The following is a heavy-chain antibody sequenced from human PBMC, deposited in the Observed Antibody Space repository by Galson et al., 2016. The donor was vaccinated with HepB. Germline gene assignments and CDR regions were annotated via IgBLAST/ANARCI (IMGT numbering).Heavy chain of an antibody. J-gene: IGHJ3*02. CDR1: GGSISTYY. CDR3: ARDSSIWFRGAFDI. Sequence: ETLSLTCTVSGGSISTYYWSLIRQPPGKGLEWIGYVYYSGSTRYNPSLKSRVTISVDTSKNHFSLKLSSVTAADTAVYYCARDSSIWFRGAFDIWGQGTMVTVSS. V-gene: IGHV4-59*01. CDR2: VYYSGST. D-gene: IGHD6-13*01.